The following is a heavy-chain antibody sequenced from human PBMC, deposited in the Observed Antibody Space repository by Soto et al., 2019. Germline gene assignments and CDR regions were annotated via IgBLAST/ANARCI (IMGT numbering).Heavy chain of an antibody. V-gene: IGHV1-8*01. Sequence: QVQLVQSGAEVKKPGASVKVSCKASGYTFTSYDINWVRQATGQGLEWMGWMNPNSGNTGYAQKFQGRVTMTRNTSISTAYMELSSLRSEDTTVYYCARGSDYYYYYGMDVWGQGTTVTVSS. J-gene: IGHJ6*02. CDR2: MNPNSGNT. CDR1: GYTFTSYD. CDR3: ARGSDYYYYYGMDV.